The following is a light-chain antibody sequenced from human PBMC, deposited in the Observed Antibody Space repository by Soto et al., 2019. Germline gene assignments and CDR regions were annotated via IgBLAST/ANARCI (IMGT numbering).Light chain of an antibody. V-gene: IGKV1-5*03. CDR3: QQKAT. Sequence: DIQMTQSPSTLSASVGDRVTITCRASQSISSWLAWYQQKPGKAPKLLIYKASSLESGVPSRFSGSGSGTEFTLTSSSLQPDDFATYYCQQKATFGQGTKVEIK. CDR2: KAS. CDR1: QSISSW. J-gene: IGKJ1*01.